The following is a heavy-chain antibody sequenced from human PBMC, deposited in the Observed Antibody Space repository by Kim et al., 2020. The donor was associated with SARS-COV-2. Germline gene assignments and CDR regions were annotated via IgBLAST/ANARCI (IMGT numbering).Heavy chain of an antibody. J-gene: IGHJ4*02. V-gene: IGHV3-9*01. D-gene: IGHD3-22*01. CDR3: AKAETSGYLSSVDY. Sequence: ADSGKGRFTISRDNAKNSLYLKMNSLRAEDTALYYCAKAETSGYLSSVDYWGQGTLVTVSS.